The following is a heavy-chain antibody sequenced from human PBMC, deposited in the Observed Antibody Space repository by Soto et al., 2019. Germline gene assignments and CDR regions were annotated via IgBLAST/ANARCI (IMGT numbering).Heavy chain of an antibody. CDR3: AGGPQVEAYYYDSSGYYEFDY. CDR1: GGSISSGGYY. V-gene: IGHV4-31*03. J-gene: IGHJ4*02. CDR2: IYYSGST. Sequence: SETLSLTCTVSGGSISSGGYYWSWIRQHPGKGLEWIGYIYYSGSTYYNPSLKSRVTISVDTSKNQFSLKLSSVTAADTAVYYCAGGPQVEAYYYDSSGYYEFDYWGQGTLVTVSS. D-gene: IGHD3-22*01.